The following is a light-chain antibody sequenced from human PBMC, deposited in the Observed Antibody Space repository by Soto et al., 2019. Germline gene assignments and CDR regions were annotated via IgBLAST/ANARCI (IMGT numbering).Light chain of an antibody. V-gene: IGKV3-20*01. CDR2: GAS. J-gene: IGKJ1*01. CDR3: QQYMSAVT. Sequence: EVVLTQSPGSLSLSPGQRATLSCRASQSVDSTFFAWYQKKPGQAPRLLIYGASNRATGIPDMFSGSGSGTDFTLIISRLEPEDFAVYYCQQYMSAVTFGQGTKVEIK. CDR1: QSVDSTF.